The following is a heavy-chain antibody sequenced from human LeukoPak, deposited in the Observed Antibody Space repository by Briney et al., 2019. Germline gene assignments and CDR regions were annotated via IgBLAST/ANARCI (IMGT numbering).Heavy chain of an antibody. CDR3: ARDGVTMVRGNYYYYMDV. V-gene: IGHV1-46*01. Sequence: GASVKVSCKASGYTFTSYYMHWVRQAPGQGLEWMGIINPSGGSTSYAQKFQGRVTMTRDTSTSTVYMELSSLRSEDTAVYYCARDGVTMVRGNYYYYMDVWGKGTTVTVSS. CDR2: INPSGGST. CDR1: GYTFTSYY. D-gene: IGHD3-10*01. J-gene: IGHJ6*03.